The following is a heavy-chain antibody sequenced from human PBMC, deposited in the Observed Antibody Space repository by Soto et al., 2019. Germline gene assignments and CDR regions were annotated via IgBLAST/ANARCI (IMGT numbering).Heavy chain of an antibody. CDR3: ARPRSYDYGDAFDI. Sequence: SVKVSCKASGGTFSSYAISWVRQAPGQGLEWMGGIIPIFGTANYAQKLQGRVTMTTDTSTSTAYMELRSLRSDDTAVYYCARPRSYDYGDAFDIWGQGTMVTVSS. D-gene: IGHD4-17*01. CDR2: IIPIFGTA. V-gene: IGHV1-69*05. CDR1: GGTFSSYA. J-gene: IGHJ3*02.